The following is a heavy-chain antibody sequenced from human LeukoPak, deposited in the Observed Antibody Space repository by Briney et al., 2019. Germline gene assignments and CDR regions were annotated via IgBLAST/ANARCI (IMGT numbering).Heavy chain of an antibody. J-gene: IGHJ3*02. Sequence: GGPLRLSCAASGFTFTNYAMNWVRQAPGKGLEWASTISPSGGDTYYADSVKGRFTISKDISKNTLYLQMNSLRAEDTAVYYCARRAYNWGAFDIWGQGTMVTVSS. D-gene: IGHD5-24*01. CDR3: ARRAYNWGAFDI. CDR1: GFTFTNYA. V-gene: IGHV3-23*01. CDR2: ISPSGGDT.